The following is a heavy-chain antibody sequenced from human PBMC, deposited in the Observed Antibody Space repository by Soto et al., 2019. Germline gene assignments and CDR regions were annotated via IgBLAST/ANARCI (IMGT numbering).Heavy chain of an antibody. J-gene: IGHJ4*02. CDR3: ARHTTTSGYFDY. CDR2: VYWDDDK. D-gene: IGHD4-17*01. CDR1: GFSPSTSGVG. V-gene: IGHV2-5*02. Sequence: QITLKESGPTLVKPTQTLTLTCSFSGFSPSTSGVGMGWIRQPPGKALEWLALVYWDDDKRYSPSLKSRLTITKETSKNQVVLTLTNIDPVDTATYYCARHTTTSGYFDYWGQGTLVTVSS.